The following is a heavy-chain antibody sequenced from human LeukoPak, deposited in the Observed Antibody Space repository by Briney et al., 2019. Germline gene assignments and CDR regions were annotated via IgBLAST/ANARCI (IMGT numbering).Heavy chain of an antibody. V-gene: IGHV3-53*01. CDR3: ARAKTVMVYSD. Sequence: GGSLRLSCAASGFTVSSNYMNWVRKAPGKGLEWVSVIYSGGTTYYADSVKGRFTISRDSSKNTVFLQMKSLRAEDTAVYYCARAKTVMVYSDWGQGTLVTVSS. CDR1: GFTVSSNY. J-gene: IGHJ4*02. D-gene: IGHD5-18*01. CDR2: IYSGGTT.